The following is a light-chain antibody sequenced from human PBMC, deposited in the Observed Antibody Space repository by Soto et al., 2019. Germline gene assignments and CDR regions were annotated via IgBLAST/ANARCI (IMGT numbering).Light chain of an antibody. V-gene: IGKV1-5*03. CDR1: QSIIKW. J-gene: IGKJ1*01. CDR2: LTS. Sequence: DIPMTQSPSTLSASIGDRVTITCRASQSIIKWLAWYQQKPGKAPKLLIYLTSNLETGVPSRFSGSGSGTVFTLTISSLQPDDFATYYCQQYNTYWTFGQGTKVDLK. CDR3: QQYNTYWT.